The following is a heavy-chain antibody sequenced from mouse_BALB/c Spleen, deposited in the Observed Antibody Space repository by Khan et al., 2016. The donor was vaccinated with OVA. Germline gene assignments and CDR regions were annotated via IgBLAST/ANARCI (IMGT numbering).Heavy chain of an antibody. V-gene: IGHV1S56*01. CDR1: GYIFTSYY. CDR3: ARWGGNYPSYTMDY. J-gene: IGHJ4*01. CDR2: IYPGSINS. D-gene: IGHD2-1*01. Sequence: VELVESGPELVKPGASVRISCKASGYIFTSYYIHWVKQRPGQGLEWIGGIYPGSINSNYNENFKGKATLTADKSSSTAYMQLSSLTSEDSAVYFCARWGGNYPSYTMDYWGQGTSVTVSS.